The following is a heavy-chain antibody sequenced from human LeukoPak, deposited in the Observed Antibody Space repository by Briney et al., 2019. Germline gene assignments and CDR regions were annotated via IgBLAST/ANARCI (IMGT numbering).Heavy chain of an antibody. CDR2: ISGSGGST. J-gene: IGHJ4*02. V-gene: IGHV3-23*01. CDR3: AKDDSSSWYPTYFDY. D-gene: IGHD6-13*01. Sequence: GGSLRLSRAASGSTFSSYAMSWVRQAPGKGLEWVSAISGSGGSTYYADSVKGRFTISRDNSKNTLYLQMNSLRAEDTAVYYCAKDDSSSWYPTYFDYWGQGTLVTVSS. CDR1: GSTFSSYA.